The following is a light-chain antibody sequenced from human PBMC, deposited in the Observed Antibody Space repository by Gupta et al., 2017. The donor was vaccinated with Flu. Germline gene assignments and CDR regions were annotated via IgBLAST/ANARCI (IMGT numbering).Light chain of an antibody. V-gene: IGKV3D-20*01. J-gene: IGKJ1*01. Sequence: EIVLTQSPATLSLSPGERVTLSCAASQSVSSNYLAWYQQIPGLAPRLLIYDASRRAPGIPDRFSGSGSGTDFTLTISRLEPEDFAVYYCQQDGGSPRTFGQGTKV. CDR2: DAS. CDR3: QQDGGSPRT. CDR1: QSVSSNY.